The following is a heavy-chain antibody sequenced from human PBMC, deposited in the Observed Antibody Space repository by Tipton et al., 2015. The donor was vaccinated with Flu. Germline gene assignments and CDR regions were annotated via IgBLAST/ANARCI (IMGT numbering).Heavy chain of an antibody. V-gene: IGHV4-59*01. J-gene: IGHJ4*02. D-gene: IGHD4-11*01. CDR3: ASHSYSRGRAGH. Sequence: TLSLTCTVSGASISSYYWSWIRQPPGKGLEWIGYIYYSGITNYNPSLKSRVTISVDTSKNQFSLRLSSVTAADTAVYYCASHSYSRGRAGHWGQGTLVIVSS. CDR2: IYYSGIT. CDR1: GASISSYY.